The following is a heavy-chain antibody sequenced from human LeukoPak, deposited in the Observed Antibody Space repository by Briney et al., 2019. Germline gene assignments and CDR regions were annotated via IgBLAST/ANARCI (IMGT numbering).Heavy chain of an antibody. J-gene: IGHJ4*02. CDR3: AREDLRVVDY. Sequence: GGSLRLSCAASGFTFSSYNMNWVRQAPGKGLEWVSYISTSSNTIYYADSVKGRFTISRDNAKNSLYLQMNSLRAEDTAVYYCAREDLRVVDYWGQGTLVTVSS. CDR2: ISTSSNTI. D-gene: IGHD3-3*01. V-gene: IGHV3-48*01. CDR1: GFTFSSYN.